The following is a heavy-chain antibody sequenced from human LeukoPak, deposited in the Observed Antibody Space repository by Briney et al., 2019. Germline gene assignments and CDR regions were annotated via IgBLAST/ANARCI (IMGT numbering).Heavy chain of an antibody. D-gene: IGHD4-17*01. CDR3: ARDLNPGDYEPYYFDC. V-gene: IGHV1-18*01. J-gene: IGHJ4*02. CDR1: GYTFTSYG. Sequence: ASVKVSCKASGYTFTSYGISWVRQAPGQGLEWMGWISAYNGNTNYAQKLQGRVTMTTDTSTSTAYMELRSLRSDDTAVYYCARDLNPGDYEPYYFDCWGQGTLVTVSS. CDR2: ISAYNGNT.